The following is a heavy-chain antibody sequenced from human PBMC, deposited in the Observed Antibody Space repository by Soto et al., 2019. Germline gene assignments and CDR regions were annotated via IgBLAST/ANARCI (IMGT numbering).Heavy chain of an antibody. CDR2: IYFTGST. CDR1: GGSISSAGYY. Sequence: LSLTCTVSGGSISSAGYYWSWIRQHPGKGLEWIGYIYFTGSTYYNPSLKSRVTISLDTSKNQFSLNLSSVTAADTAVYYCARETVTMILGSYWYFDLWGRGTLVTVSS. V-gene: IGHV4-31*02. D-gene: IGHD4-17*01. CDR3: ARETVTMILGSYWYFDL. J-gene: IGHJ2*01.